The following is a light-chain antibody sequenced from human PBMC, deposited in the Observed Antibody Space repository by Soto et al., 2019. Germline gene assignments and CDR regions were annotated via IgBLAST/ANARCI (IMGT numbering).Light chain of an antibody. CDR3: SSYTSSSAYV. V-gene: IGLV2-14*01. CDR2: EVS. J-gene: IGLJ1*01. CDR1: SSDVGGYNY. Sequence: QSALTQPASVSGSPGQSITISCTGTSSDVGGYNYVSWYQQQSGKAPKLMIHEVSNRPSGVSNRFSGSKSGNTASLTISGLRAEDEADYYCSSYTSSSAYVFGIGTKLTVL.